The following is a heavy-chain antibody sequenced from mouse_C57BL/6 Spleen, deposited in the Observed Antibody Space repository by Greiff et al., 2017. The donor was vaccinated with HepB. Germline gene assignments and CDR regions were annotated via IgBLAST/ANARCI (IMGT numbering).Heavy chain of an antibody. CDR1: GYTFTSYW. Sequence: QVHVKQPGAELVKPGASVKLSCKASGYTFTSYWMHWVKQRPGQGLEWIGMIHPTSGSTNYNEKFKSKATLTVDKTSNTPYLQLSSLTSEDSAVYYCARAGYYFFDYWGQGTTLTVSS. CDR3: ARAGYYFFDY. J-gene: IGHJ2*01. D-gene: IGHD1-1*01. CDR2: IHPTSGST. V-gene: IGHV1-64*01.